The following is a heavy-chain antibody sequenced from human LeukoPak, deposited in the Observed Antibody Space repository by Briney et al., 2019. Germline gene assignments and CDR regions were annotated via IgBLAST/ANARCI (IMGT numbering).Heavy chain of an antibody. D-gene: IGHD4-17*01. CDR3: ARDHGDYDYYYYCMDV. J-gene: IGHJ6*03. Sequence: GGSLRLSCAASGFTFSSYEMNWVRQAPGKGLEWVSYISSSGSTIYYADSVKGRFTISRDNAKNSLYLQMNSLRAEDTAVYYCARDHGDYDYYYYCMDVWGKGTTVTISS. CDR1: GFTFSSYE. V-gene: IGHV3-48*03. CDR2: ISSSGSTI.